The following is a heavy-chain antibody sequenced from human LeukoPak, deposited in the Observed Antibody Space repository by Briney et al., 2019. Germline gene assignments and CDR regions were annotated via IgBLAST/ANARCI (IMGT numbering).Heavy chain of an antibody. CDR2: LGVDVPIT. CDR3: AERTSSGYAVYS. V-gene: IGHV3-23*01. Sequence: GGALRLSCAASGWRLNKYAMRWVGQAPGRGGEGVSTLGVDVPITFYAASVKARFPSSSHTSKNTLYLAMNSLRAQHTALYYCAERTSSGYAVYSSGPGTLFSVSS. J-gene: IGHJ5*01. D-gene: IGHD5-12*01. CDR1: GWRLNKYA.